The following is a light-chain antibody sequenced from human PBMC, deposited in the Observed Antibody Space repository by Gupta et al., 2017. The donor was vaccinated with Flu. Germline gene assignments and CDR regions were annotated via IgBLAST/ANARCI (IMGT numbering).Light chain of an antibody. J-gene: IGKJ2*01. CDR3: QQDNSYSHT. V-gene: IGKV1-5*03. CDR2: KAS. CDR1: QSISSW. Sequence: DIQMPQSPSTLSASVGDRVTITCRASQSISSWLAWYQQKPGKAPKLLIYKASSLESGVPSRFSGSGAGTEFTLNISSLQPDDFATYYCQQDNSYSHTFGEGTKLEIK.